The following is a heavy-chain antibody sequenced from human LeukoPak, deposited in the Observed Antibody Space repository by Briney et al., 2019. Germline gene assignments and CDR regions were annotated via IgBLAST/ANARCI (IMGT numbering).Heavy chain of an antibody. CDR2: INYSGST. CDR1: GGSISSNY. V-gene: IGHV4-59*01. J-gene: IGHJ4*02. D-gene: IGHD7-27*01. CDR3: ARRGNWGFFDY. Sequence: SETLSLTCTVSGGSISSNYWSWIRQPPGKGLEWIVYINYSGSTNYNPSLKSRVTISVDTSKNLFSLKLTSVTAADTAVYYCARRGNWGFFDYWGQGTLVTVSS.